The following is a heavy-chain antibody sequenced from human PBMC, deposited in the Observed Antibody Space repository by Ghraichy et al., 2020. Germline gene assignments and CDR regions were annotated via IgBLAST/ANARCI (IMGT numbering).Heavy chain of an antibody. Sequence: LRLSCAVYGVSFTDHYWTWIRQSPGKGLEWIGEYNHVGGIKYNPSLSGRVTISLDTSKREVSLRVSPVSAADTAVYYCVTSRWFGIYPDFWGQGTLVTVSS. J-gene: IGHJ4*02. CDR2: YNHVGGI. D-gene: IGHD3-10*01. V-gene: IGHV4-34*01. CDR1: GVSFTDHY. CDR3: VTSRWFGIYPDF.